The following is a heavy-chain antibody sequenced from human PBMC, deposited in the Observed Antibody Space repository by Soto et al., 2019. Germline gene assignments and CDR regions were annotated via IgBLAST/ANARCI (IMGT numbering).Heavy chain of an antibody. CDR3: ARDLTTAERYYYYYGMDV. V-gene: IGHV1-46*01. CDR2: INPSGGST. CDR1: GGTFTTAA. Sequence: ASVKVSCKASGGTFTTAAISWVRQAPGQGLERMGIINPSGGSTSYAQKFQGRVTMTRDTSTSTVYMELSSLRSEDTAVYYCARDLTTAERYYYYYGMDVWGQGTTVTAP. D-gene: IGHD4-17*01. J-gene: IGHJ6*02.